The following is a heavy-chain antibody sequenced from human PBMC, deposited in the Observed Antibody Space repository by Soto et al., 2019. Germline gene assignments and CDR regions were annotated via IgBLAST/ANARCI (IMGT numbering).Heavy chain of an antibody. CDR3: ARETFSQLSYYYYGMDV. J-gene: IGHJ6*02. Sequence: GGSLRLSCAASGFTFNSYGMHWVRQAPGKWLEWVAFISYDGSNKYYGDSVKGRFTISRDKSKNTLYLQMNSLRGEDTAVYYCARETFSQLSYYYYGMDVWGQGXTVTVYS. CDR1: GFTFNSYG. CDR2: ISYDGSNK. D-gene: IGHD1-1*01. V-gene: IGHV3-30*03.